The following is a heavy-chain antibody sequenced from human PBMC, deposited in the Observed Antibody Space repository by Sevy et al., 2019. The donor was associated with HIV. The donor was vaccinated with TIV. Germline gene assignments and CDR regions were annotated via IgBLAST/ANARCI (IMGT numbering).Heavy chain of an antibody. CDR1: GFNFHSYA. CDR3: AKVGHDFWSGPEVNWFDP. D-gene: IGHD3-3*01. Sequence: GESRKIACAATGFNFHSYAMTWVRPALGKGLERVSAISGSGDTTYFADSVRGRLTVYSEDLKSTVFLQLNSLRVVDTAVYFCAKVGHDFWSGPEVNWFDPWGEGTLVIVSS. V-gene: IGHV3-23*01. J-gene: IGHJ5*02. CDR2: ISGSGDTT.